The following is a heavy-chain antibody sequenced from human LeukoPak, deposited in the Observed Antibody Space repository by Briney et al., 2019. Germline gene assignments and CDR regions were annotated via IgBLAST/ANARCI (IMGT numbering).Heavy chain of an antibody. CDR3: AKDVTNYSGSWNFDY. Sequence: PGGSLRLSCAASGFTFSSYAMRWVRQAPGKGLKWVSAISVSGGTTYYADSVKGRFTISRDNSKNTLSLQMNSLRAEDTAVYYCAKDVTNYSGSWNFDYWGQGTLVTVSS. CDR2: ISVSGGTT. CDR1: GFTFSSYA. V-gene: IGHV3-23*01. J-gene: IGHJ4*02. D-gene: IGHD1-26*01.